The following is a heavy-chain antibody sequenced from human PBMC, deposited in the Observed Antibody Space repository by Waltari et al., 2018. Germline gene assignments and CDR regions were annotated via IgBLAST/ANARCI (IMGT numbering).Heavy chain of an antibody. CDR3: ARPGMEQEYDY. J-gene: IGHJ4*02. V-gene: IGHV3-48*03. D-gene: IGHD3-10*01. Sequence: EVQLVQSGGGSVQPGGSQKRSCSASGFNFRNYEMNWVLQGPGKGLEWISYISGSGRTRHYADSVKGRFTISRDNAKNTVFLQMESLRAEDTAVYYCARPGMEQEYDYWGQGSLVTVFS. CDR2: ISGSGRTR. CDR1: GFNFRNYE.